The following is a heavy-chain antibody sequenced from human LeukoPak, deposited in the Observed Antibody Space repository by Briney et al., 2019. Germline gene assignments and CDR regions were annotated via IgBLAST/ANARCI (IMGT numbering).Heavy chain of an antibody. CDR3: ARGGTTVTRLDAFDI. Sequence: ASVRVSCKASGYTFTSYDINWVRQATGQGLEWMGWMNPNSGNTGYAQKFQGRVTMTRNTSISTAYMELSSLRSEDTAVYYCARGGTTVTRLDAFDIWGQGTMVTVSS. D-gene: IGHD4-17*01. V-gene: IGHV1-8*01. J-gene: IGHJ3*02. CDR1: GYTFTSYD. CDR2: MNPNSGNT.